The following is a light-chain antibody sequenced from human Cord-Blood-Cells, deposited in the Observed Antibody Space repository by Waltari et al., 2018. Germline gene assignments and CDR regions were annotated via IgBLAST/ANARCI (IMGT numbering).Light chain of an antibody. CDR3: SSYTSSSTPYV. J-gene: IGLJ1*01. CDR2: DVS. Sequence: QSALTQPASVSGSPGQSITISCTGTSRDVGGYNYVSWYQQHPGKAPKLMIYDVSKRPSGVSHRFSGSKSGNTASLTISGLQAEDEADYYCSSYTSSSTPYVFGTGTKVTVL. V-gene: IGLV2-14*01. CDR1: SRDVGGYNY.